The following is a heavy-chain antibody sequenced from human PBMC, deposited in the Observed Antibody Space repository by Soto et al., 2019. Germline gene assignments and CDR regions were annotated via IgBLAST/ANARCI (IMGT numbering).Heavy chain of an antibody. V-gene: IGHV1-2*02. CDR3: VRLQLVVAGTN. CDR2: INANSGGT. D-gene: IGHD6-19*01. Sequence: QVQLVQSGAEVKKPGASVKVSCKASGYTFSDYYMHWVRQAPGQGLEWMGWINANSGGTTYAQKFQGRVTMTRDTSISTAYMELSRLSSDDTAIYYCVRLQLVVAGTNWGQGTLVTVSS. J-gene: IGHJ4*02. CDR1: GYTFSDYY.